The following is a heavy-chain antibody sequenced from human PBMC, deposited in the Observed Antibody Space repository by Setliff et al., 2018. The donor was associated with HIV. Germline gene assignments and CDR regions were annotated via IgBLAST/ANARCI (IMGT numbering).Heavy chain of an antibody. CDR3: ARATYTTLFGVLMGGGLQY. J-gene: IGHJ4*02. CDR2: VSNGGDT. V-gene: IGHV4-59*01. Sequence: SETLSLTCAVSGGSTNNYYLTWIRQPPGKGLEWIGSVSNGGDTNYNPSLKSRVSLPLDTSKTQFSLKLTSVTAADTAVYYCARATYTTLFGVLMGGGLQYWGPGTLVTVSS. CDR1: GGSTNNYY. D-gene: IGHD3-3*01.